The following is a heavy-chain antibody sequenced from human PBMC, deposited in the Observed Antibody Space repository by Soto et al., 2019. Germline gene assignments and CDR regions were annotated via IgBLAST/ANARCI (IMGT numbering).Heavy chain of an antibody. Sequence: SETLSLTXTVSGGSISSSSYYWGWIRQPPGKGLEWIGSIYYSGSTYYNPSLKSRVTISVDTSKNQFSLKLSSVTAADTAVYYCARHYYDSSGYFSFDYWGQGTLVTVSS. D-gene: IGHD3-22*01. J-gene: IGHJ4*02. CDR2: IYYSGST. CDR3: ARHYYDSSGYFSFDY. V-gene: IGHV4-39*01. CDR1: GGSISSSSYY.